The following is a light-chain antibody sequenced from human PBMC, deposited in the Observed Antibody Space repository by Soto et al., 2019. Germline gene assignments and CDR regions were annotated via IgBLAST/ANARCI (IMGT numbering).Light chain of an antibody. Sequence: EIVMTQSPATLSVSPGERATLSCRASQSVSSNLAWYQQKPGQAPRLLIYGASIRATGIPVRFSGSGSGTEFTLTISSLQSGDFAVYYCQQYNNWPPWTFSRGTKVEIK. CDR2: GAS. J-gene: IGKJ1*01. V-gene: IGKV3-15*01. CDR3: QQYNNWPPWT. CDR1: QSVSSN.